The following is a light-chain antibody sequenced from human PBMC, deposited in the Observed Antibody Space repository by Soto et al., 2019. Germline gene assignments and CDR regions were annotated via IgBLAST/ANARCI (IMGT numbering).Light chain of an antibody. CDR1: QSISSW. Sequence: DIPMTQSPSTLSASVGDRVTITCRASQSISSWLAWYQQRPGRAPKLLIYKASTLESGVPSRFSGSGSGTEFTLTISSLQPDDFATYYCQQYGSYRTFGQGTKVEIK. CDR3: QQYGSYRT. V-gene: IGKV1-5*03. CDR2: KAS. J-gene: IGKJ1*01.